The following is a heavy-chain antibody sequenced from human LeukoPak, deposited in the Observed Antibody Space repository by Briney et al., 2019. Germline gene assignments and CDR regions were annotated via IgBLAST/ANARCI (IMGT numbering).Heavy chain of an antibody. V-gene: IGHV1-69*13. CDR1: GGTFSSYA. J-gene: IGHJ4*02. CDR3: ARGRKDYDSSGYILPY. Sequence: ASVKVSCKASGGTFSSYAISWVRQAPGQGLEWMGGSIPIFGTANYAQKFQGRVTITADESTSTAYMELSSLRSEDTAVYYCARGRKDYDSSGYILPYSGQGTLVTVSS. D-gene: IGHD3-22*01. CDR2: SIPIFGTA.